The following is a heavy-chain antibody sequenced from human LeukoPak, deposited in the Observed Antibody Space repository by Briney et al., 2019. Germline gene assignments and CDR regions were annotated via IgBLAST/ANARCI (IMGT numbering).Heavy chain of an antibody. CDR2: INPNSGGT. CDR1: GYTFTDYY. V-gene: IGHV1-2*02. CDR3: AREPVDTPMVTSFDY. D-gene: IGHD5-18*01. J-gene: IGHJ4*02. Sequence: ASVKVSCKASGYTFTDYYMHWVRQAPGQGLEWMGWINPNSGGTNYAQKFQGRVTMTRDTSISTAYMELSRLTSDDTAVYYCAREPVDTPMVTSFDYWGQGTLVTLSS.